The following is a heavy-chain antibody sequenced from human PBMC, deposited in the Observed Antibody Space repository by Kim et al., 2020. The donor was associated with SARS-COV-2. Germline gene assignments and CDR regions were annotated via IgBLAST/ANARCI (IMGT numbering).Heavy chain of an antibody. D-gene: IGHD5-12*01. CDR2: ISTRGETI. J-gene: IGHJ4*02. V-gene: IGHV3-11*01. Sequence: GGSLRLSCAASGLSFSDSYMNWVRQAPGKGLEWLSFISTRGETIYYADSVEGRFTISRDNAKNSLYLQMNYLRDEDTAVYYCARIGNGYNAFGIWGQGVLVTVSS. CDR3: ARIGNGYNAFGI. CDR1: GLSFSDSY.